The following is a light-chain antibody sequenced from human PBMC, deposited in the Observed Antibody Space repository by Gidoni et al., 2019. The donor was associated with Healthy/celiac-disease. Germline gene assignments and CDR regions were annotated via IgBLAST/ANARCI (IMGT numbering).Light chain of an antibody. CDR3: QQYNQLLGT. CDR1: QSISSL. CDR2: KAS. V-gene: IGKV1-5*03. J-gene: IGKJ1*01. Sequence: DIQMTQSPSTLSASVGDRVTITCRASQSISSLLAWYQQKPGKAPKLLIYKASSLESGVPSRFSGSGAGTEFTLTISSLQPYDFATYYCQQYNQLLGTFXXXTKVEIK.